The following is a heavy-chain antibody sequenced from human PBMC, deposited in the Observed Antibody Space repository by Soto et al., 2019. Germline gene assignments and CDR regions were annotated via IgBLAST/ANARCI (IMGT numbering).Heavy chain of an antibody. D-gene: IGHD1-26*01. CDR3: AKDLEHFSGAGAFDV. CDR2: LSGSGDTI. V-gene: IGHV3-23*01. J-gene: IGHJ3*01. Sequence: GGSLRLSCVASEFTFSSYVMSWVRQSPGKGLEWVSALSGSGDTIYYADSVKGRFVISRDNSKNTLYLQMNSLRADDTAVYYGAKDLEHFSGAGAFDVPGQQTVVTVSS. CDR1: EFTFSSYV.